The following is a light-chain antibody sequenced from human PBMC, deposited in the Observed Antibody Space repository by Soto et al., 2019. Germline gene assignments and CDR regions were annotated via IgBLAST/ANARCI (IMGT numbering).Light chain of an antibody. V-gene: IGKV2-28*01. CDR1: RGLLHNNGYNY. CDR3: MQALQSLT. CDR2: SGS. J-gene: IGKJ5*01. Sequence: DILLGQSALSRPVTPGARGCMSWRFHRGLLHNNGYNYLDWYMQKPGQYPQLLIYSGSNRASGLPDRFSGSGSGTDFTLKISRVEAADVGVYYCMQALQSLTGGQGTRRELK.